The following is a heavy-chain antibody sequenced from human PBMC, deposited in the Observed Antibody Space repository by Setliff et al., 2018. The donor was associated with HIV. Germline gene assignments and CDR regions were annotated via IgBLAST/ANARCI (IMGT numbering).Heavy chain of an antibody. Sequence: PGGSLRLSCTASGFTFSDYYMSWIRQAPGKGLEWVSYIRSGSRDYIGYADSVRGRFTISRDNSKNTLYLEMNSLRAEDTAVYYCAKAPYSGSSRYSESWGQGTLVTVSS. CDR2: IRSGSRDYI. CDR1: GFTFSDYY. V-gene: IGHV3-11*06. D-gene: IGHD1-26*01. CDR3: AKAPYSGSSRYSES. J-gene: IGHJ4*02.